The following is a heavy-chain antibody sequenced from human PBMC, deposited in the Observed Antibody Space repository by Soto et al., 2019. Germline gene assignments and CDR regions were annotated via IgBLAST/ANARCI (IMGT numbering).Heavy chain of an antibody. CDR1: GYTFTSYG. D-gene: IGHD1-1*01. Sequence: ASVKVSCKASGYTFTSYGISWVRQAPGRGLEWMGWISAYNGNTNYAQKLQGRVTMTTDTSTSTAYMELRSLRSDDTAVYYCARDMVQVVKYYYGMDVWGQGTTVTVSS. CDR2: ISAYNGNT. V-gene: IGHV1-18*01. J-gene: IGHJ6*02. CDR3: ARDMVQVVKYYYGMDV.